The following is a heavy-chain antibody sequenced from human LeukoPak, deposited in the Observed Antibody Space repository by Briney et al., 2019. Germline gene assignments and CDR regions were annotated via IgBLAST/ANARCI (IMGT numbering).Heavy chain of an antibody. J-gene: IGHJ4*02. CDR1: GGTFSSYA. CDR3: AAGFGGIAAAGTFDY. V-gene: IGHV1-69*13. D-gene: IGHD6-13*01. Sequence: GASVKVSCKASGGTFSSYAISWVRQAPGQGLEWMGGIIPLFGKAKYAQKFQGRVTINADESTSTVYMELSSLRSEDTAMYYCAAGFGGIAAAGTFDYWGQGTLVTVSS. CDR2: IIPLFGKA.